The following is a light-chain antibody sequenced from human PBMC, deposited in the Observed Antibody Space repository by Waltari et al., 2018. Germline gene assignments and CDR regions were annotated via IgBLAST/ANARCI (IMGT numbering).Light chain of an antibody. CDR2: AAS. V-gene: IGKV1-39*01. J-gene: IGKJ1*01. Sequence: DIQMTQSPSSLSASVGDRVTITCRASQSIGTYLNWYQHKPGRAPELLIYAASTLQGGVPSRFSGSGSETHFTLAIGSLQREDFATYYCQQSYTTPRTFGQGTKVEIK. CDR3: QQSYTTPRT. CDR1: QSIGTY.